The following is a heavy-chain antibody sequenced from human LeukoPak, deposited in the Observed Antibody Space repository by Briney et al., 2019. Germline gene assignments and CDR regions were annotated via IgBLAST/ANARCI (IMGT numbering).Heavy chain of an antibody. Sequence: SVKVSCKASGGTFSSYAIGWVRQAPGQGLEWMGGIIPIFGTANYAQKFQSRVTITADESTSTAYMELSSLRSEDTAVYYCARTSSGWYDAWDYWGQGTLVTVSS. CDR3: ARTSSGWYDAWDY. CDR2: IIPIFGTA. CDR1: GGTFSSYA. J-gene: IGHJ4*02. V-gene: IGHV1-69*13. D-gene: IGHD6-19*01.